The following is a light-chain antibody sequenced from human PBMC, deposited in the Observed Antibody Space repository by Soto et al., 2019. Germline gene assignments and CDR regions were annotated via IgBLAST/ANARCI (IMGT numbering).Light chain of an antibody. CDR1: QSVDTN. V-gene: IGKV3-15*01. Sequence: EIVMTQSPSTLSASPGERATLSCRASQSVDTNLAWYQQKPGQAPRLLIYGASTRATDVPARFSGSGSGTEFTLTISSLQSEDFAVYYCQQSIADFGQGTRLEIK. CDR2: GAS. J-gene: IGKJ5*01. CDR3: QQSIAD.